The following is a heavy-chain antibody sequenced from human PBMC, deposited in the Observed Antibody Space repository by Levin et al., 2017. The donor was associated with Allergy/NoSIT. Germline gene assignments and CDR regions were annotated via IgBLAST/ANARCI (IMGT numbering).Heavy chain of an antibody. CDR3: AKIIDGYNPAFDY. D-gene: IGHD5-24*01. CDR2: VSYDGSNK. V-gene: IGHV3-30*18. J-gene: IGHJ4*02. CDR1: GFTFSTYA. Sequence: GGSLRLSCAASGFTFSTYAMHWVRQAPGKGLEWLAAVSYDGSNKYYADSVKGRFTISRDNSKNTLYLQMNSLRTEDTAVYYCAKIIDGYNPAFDYWGLGTLVTVSS.